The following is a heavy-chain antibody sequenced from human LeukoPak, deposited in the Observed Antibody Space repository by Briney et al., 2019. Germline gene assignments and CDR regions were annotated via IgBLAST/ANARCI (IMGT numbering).Heavy chain of an antibody. Sequence: ASVKVSCKASGYTFTSYAIHWVRQAPGQRLEWMGWINPANGITKYSQKFQGRVTITSDTSASTAHMELSGLRSEDAAVYYCARLPGGLGRYYFEYWGQGTLDAVSS. CDR3: ARLPGGLGRYYFEY. D-gene: IGHD3-16*02. V-gene: IGHV1-3*01. CDR2: INPANGIT. J-gene: IGHJ4*02. CDR1: GYTFTSYA.